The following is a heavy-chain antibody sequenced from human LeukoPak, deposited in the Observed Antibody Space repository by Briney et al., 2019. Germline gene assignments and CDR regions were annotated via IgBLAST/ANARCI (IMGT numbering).Heavy chain of an antibody. CDR1: GGSISSGGYY. V-gene: IGHV4-31*03. CDR2: IYYSGST. CDR3: AREAGGDILTGWRWFDP. D-gene: IGHD3-9*01. Sequence: SQTLSLTCTVSGGSISSGGYYWSWIRQHPGKGLEWIGYIYYSGSTYYNPSLKSRVTISVDTSKNQFSLKLSSVTAADTAVYYCAREAGGDILTGWRWFDPWGQGTLVTVSS. J-gene: IGHJ5*02.